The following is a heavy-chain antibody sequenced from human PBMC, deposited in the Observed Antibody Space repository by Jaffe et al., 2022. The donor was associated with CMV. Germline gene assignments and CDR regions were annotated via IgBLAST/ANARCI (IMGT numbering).Heavy chain of an antibody. CDR1: GYSFTSYW. J-gene: IGHJ6*02. V-gene: IGHV5-51*01. Sequence: EVQLVQSGAEVKKPGESLKISCKGSGYSFTSYWIGWVRQMPGKGLEWMGIIYPGDSDTRYSPSFQGQVTISADKSISTAYLQWSSLKASDTAMYYCARLTEDSSSLRYYYYGMDVWGQGTTVTVSS. CDR2: IYPGDSDT. D-gene: IGHD6-13*01. CDR3: ARLTEDSSSLRYYYYGMDV.